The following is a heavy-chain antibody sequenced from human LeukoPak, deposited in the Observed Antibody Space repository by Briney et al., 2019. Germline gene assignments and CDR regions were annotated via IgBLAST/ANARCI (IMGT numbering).Heavy chain of an antibody. Sequence: SETLSLTCAVYGGSFSGYYWSWIRQPPGKGLEWIGEINQSGNTNYNPSLKSRVTISGDTSKNQFSLKLSSVTAADTAVYYCASLRVTGRAKNYWGQGTLVTVSS. CDR2: INQSGNT. CDR1: GGSFSGYY. D-gene: IGHD2-21*02. V-gene: IGHV4-34*01. CDR3: ASLRVTGRAKNY. J-gene: IGHJ4*02.